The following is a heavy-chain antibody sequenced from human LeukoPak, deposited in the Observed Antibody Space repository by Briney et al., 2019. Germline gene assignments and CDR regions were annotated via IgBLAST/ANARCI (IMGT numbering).Heavy chain of an antibody. CDR1: GGSISSYY. CDR2: IYTSGST. D-gene: IGHD3-22*01. J-gene: IGHJ4*02. CDR3: ARDSNYYDSSGYYYYFDY. Sequence: SETLSLTCTVSGGSISSYYWSWIRQPAGKGLEWIGRIYTSGSTNYNPSLKGRVTMSVDTSKNQFSLKLSSVTAADTAVYYCARDSNYYDSSGYYYYFDYWGQGTLVTVSS. V-gene: IGHV4-4*07.